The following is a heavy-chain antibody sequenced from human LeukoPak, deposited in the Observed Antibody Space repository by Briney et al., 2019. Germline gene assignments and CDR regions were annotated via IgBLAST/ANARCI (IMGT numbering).Heavy chain of an antibody. Sequence: SQTLSLTCTVSGGSISSGDYYWSWIRQPPGKGLEWIWYIYYSGSTYYNPSLKSRVTIAVDTSKNQFSLKLSSVTAADTAVYYCARDSNYGDYAYYFDYWGQGTLVTVSS. V-gene: IGHV4-30-4*08. CDR1: GGSISSGDYY. J-gene: IGHJ4*02. CDR3: ARDSNYGDYAYYFDY. CDR2: IYYSGST. D-gene: IGHD4-17*01.